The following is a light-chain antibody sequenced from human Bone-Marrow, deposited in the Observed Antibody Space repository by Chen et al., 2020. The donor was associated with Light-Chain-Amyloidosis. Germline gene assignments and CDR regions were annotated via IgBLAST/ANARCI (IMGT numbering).Light chain of an antibody. V-gene: IGKV3-20*01. CDR2: GSS. CDR1: QTISSNY. Sequence: EIVLTQSPGTLSLSPGEGANLSCSASQTISSNYLTWYQQNFGQAPRLLIYGSSSRATGIPDRLTGSGSGTDCTLPINRLEPEDVARYYCQEYGTSPLTFGGGTKVEIK. J-gene: IGKJ4*01. CDR3: QEYGTSPLT.